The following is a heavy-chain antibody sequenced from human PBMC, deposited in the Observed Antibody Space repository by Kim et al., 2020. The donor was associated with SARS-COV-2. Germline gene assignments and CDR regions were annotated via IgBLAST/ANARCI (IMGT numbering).Heavy chain of an antibody. CDR3: AKDMSFQLRYFDWLSDY. CDR2: ISYDGSNK. Sequence: GSLRLSCAASGFTFSSYGMHWVRQAPGKGLEWVAVISYDGSNKYYADSVKGRFTISRDNSKNTLYLQMNSLRAEDTAVYYCAKDMSFQLRYFDWLSDYWGQGTLVTVSS. CDR1: GFTFSSYG. J-gene: IGHJ4*02. D-gene: IGHD3-9*01. V-gene: IGHV3-30*18.